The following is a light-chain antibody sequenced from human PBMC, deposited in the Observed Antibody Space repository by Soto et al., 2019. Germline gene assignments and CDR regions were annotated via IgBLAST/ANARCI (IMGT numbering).Light chain of an antibody. CDR1: QSVTIN. V-gene: IGKV3-15*01. J-gene: IGKJ4*01. Sequence: ILLTLFPDTITESPGERAPLSCRASQSVTINLAWYQHTPGQSPRLLISGASSGATGLPSRFSGSGSGTDFTLTINSLQSEDAAVYYCQQYHHWPVTFGGGTKVDI. CDR3: QQYHHWPVT. CDR2: GAS.